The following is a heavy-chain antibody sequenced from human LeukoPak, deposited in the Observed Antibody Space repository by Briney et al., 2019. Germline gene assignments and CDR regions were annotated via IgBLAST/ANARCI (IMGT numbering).Heavy chain of an antibody. V-gene: IGHV4-59*08. CDR2: IYYSGST. D-gene: IGHD6-13*01. CDR1: GGSISSYY. CDR3: ARQGRFGGAAA. Sequence: SSETLSLTCTVSGGSISSYYWSWIRQPPGKGLEWIGYIYYSGSTNYNPSLKSRVTISVDTSKNQFSLKLSSVTAADTAVYYCARQGRFGGAAAWGQGALVTVSS. J-gene: IGHJ4*02.